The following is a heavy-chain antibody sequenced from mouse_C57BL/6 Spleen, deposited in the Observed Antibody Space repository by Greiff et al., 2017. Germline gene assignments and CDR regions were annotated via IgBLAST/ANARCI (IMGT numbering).Heavy chain of an antibody. CDR2: IYPGDGDT. J-gene: IGHJ3*01. V-gene: IGHV1-80*01. D-gene: IGHD2-4*01. Sequence: VQLQQSGAELVKPGASVKISCKASGYAFSSYWMNWVKQRPGKGLAWIGQIYPGDGDTNYNGKFKGKATLTADKSSSTAYMQLSSLTSEDSAVYFCASGDYDEAWFAYWGQGTLVTVSA. CDR1: GYAFSSYW. CDR3: ASGDYDEAWFAY.